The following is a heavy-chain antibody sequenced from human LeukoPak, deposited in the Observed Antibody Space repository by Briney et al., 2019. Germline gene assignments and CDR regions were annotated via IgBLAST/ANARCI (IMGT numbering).Heavy chain of an antibody. CDR3: AREWGDYPRYYYGMDV. CDR2: ISSSSSYI. CDR1: GFTFSSYS. D-gene: IGHD4-17*01. J-gene: IGHJ6*02. V-gene: IGHV3-21*01. Sequence: GGSLRLSCAASGFTFSSYSMNWVRQAPGKGLEWVSSISSSSSYIYYADSVKGRFTISRDNAKNSLYLQMNSLRAEDTAVYYCAREWGDYPRYYYGMDVWGQGTTVTVSS.